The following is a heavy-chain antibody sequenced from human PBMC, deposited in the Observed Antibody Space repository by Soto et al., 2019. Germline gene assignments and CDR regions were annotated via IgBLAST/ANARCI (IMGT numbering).Heavy chain of an antibody. D-gene: IGHD5-18*01. Sequence: SETLSLTCTVSGASITNDDFFWSWVRQHPYNGLEWLSYITYGGSIYYNPSLRSRLSVSIDKSKSQFSLNVRSVTAADTAVYFCAKMERTQLWLLVQNWGQGLPVTVSS. CDR2: ITYGGSI. CDR1: GASITNDDFF. J-gene: IGHJ4*02. V-gene: IGHV4-31*03. CDR3: AKMERTQLWLLVQN.